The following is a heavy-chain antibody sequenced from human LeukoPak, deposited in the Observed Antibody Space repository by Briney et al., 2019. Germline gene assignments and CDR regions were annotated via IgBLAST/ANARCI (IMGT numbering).Heavy chain of an antibody. J-gene: IGHJ4*02. CDR3: AGTMYSSGFVY. CDR1: RYTFTSYA. Sequence: ASVKVSCKASRYTFTSYAMNWVRQAPGLGLEWMGWSNTNTGNPTYAQGFTGRFVFSLDTSVSTAYLQISSLKAEDTAVYYCAGTMYSSGFVYWGQGTLVSVTS. V-gene: IGHV7-4-1*02. CDR2: SNTNTGNP. D-gene: IGHD6-19*01.